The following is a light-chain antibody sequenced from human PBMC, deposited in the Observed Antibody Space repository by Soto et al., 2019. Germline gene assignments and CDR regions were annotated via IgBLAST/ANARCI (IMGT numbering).Light chain of an antibody. CDR1: QTVRNNY. CDR3: QQYGSSPRT. Sequence: IVLTQSPGALSLSPGERATLFCRASQTVRNNYLACYQQRPGQAPRLLIYGASSRATGIPDRFSGSGSGTDFTLTISRLEPEDFAVYYCQQYGSSPRTFGQGTKVDIK. J-gene: IGKJ1*01. CDR2: GAS. V-gene: IGKV3-20*01.